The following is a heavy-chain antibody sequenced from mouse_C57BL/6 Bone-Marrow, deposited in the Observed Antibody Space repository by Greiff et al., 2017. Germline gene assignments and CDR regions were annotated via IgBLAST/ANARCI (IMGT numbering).Heavy chain of an antibody. D-gene: IGHD1-1*01. CDR1: GYTFTNYW. CDR3: ARSNYGSSYFDY. J-gene: IGHJ2*01. Sequence: QVQLQQSGAELVRPGTSVTMSCKASGYTFTNYWIGWAKQRPGHGLEWIGDIYPGGGYTNYNEKFKGTATLTADKSSSTAYMQFSSLTSEDSAIYYCARSNYGSSYFDYWGQGTTLTVSS. V-gene: IGHV1-63*01. CDR2: IYPGGGYT.